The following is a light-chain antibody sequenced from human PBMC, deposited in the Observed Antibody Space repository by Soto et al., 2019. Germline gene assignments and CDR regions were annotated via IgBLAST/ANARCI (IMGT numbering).Light chain of an antibody. CDR2: GTS. V-gene: IGKV3-20*01. CDR1: QSVSSSY. J-gene: IGKJ1*01. Sequence: VVTQTTISLPVTPGEPASISCRFSQSVSSSYLAWYQQKPGQAPRLLIYGTSNRATGIPDRFSGSGSGTDFSLTISSLEPGDLTVDYCQQYGSSPRTSGQGTKVDVK. CDR3: QQYGSSPRT.